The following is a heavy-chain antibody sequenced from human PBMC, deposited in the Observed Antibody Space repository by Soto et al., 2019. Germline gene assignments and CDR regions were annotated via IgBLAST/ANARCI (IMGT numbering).Heavy chain of an antibody. V-gene: IGHV1-69*13. Sequence: SVKVSCKASGGTFSSYAISWVRQAPGQGLEWMGGIIPIFGTANYAQKFQGRVTTTADESTRTAYMKKSSQRSADTAVYYYTKTLTTTHRVHSNSWLGPTKKDCDYGGKDVGGQGTTGTGS. CDR2: IIPIFGTA. J-gene: IGHJ6*02. D-gene: IGHD6-13*01. CDR3: TKTLTTTHRVHSNSWLGPTKKDCDYGGKDV. CDR1: GGTFSSYA.